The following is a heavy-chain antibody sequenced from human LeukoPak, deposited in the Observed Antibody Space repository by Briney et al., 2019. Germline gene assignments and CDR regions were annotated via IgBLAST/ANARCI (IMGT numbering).Heavy chain of an antibody. V-gene: IGHV4-34*01. CDR2: IYHSGST. J-gene: IGHJ6*03. CDR1: GGSFSDYY. Sequence: PSETLSLTCAVSGGSFSDYYWSWIRQSPGKALEWIGEIYHSGSTNYNPSLRSRVTISVDTSKNQFSLKLSSVTAADTAVYYCARGPLYYYGSGSYIYYYYYMDVWGKGTTVTISS. CDR3: ARGPLYYYGSGSYIYYYYYMDV. D-gene: IGHD3-10*01.